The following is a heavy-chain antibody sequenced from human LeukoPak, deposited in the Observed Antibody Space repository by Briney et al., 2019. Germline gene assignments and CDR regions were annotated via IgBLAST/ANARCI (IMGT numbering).Heavy chain of an antibody. CDR3: AKDRYSSSRSSHFDY. D-gene: IGHD6-13*01. CDR2: ISISSSDI. J-gene: IGHJ4*02. Sequence: PGGTLRLSCAASGSTFSSYEMNWVRQAPRKGLEGVSSISISSSDIYYADSVNGRFTISRDNAKTSMYLQMNSLRAEDTALYYCAKDRYSSSRSSHFDYWGQGTLVTVSS. V-gene: IGHV3-21*04. CDR1: GSTFSSYE.